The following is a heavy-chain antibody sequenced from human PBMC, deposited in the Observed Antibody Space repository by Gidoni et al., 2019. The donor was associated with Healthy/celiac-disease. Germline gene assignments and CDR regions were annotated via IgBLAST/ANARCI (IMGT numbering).Heavy chain of an antibody. CDR2: INHSGST. V-gene: IGHV4-34*01. J-gene: IGHJ6*02. Sequence: QVQLQQWGAGLLKPSETLSLTCAVYGGSFSGYYWSWIRQPPGKGLEWIGEINHSGSTNYNPSLKSRVTISVDTSKNQFSLKLSSVTAADTAVYYCARESVWGYYYYYGMDVWGQGTTVTVSS. D-gene: IGHD1-20*01. CDR1: GGSFSGYY. CDR3: ARESVWGYYYYYGMDV.